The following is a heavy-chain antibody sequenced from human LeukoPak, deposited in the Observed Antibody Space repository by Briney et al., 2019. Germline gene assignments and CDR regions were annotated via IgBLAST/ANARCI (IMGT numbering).Heavy chain of an antibody. V-gene: IGHV3-23*01. Sequence: GGSLRLSCAASGFTFSSYAMSWVRQAPGKGLEWVSAISGSGDSTYYADSVRGRFTISRDNSKNTLYLQMNSLRAEDTAVYYCAKDSYSSGWYQYDYWGQGTLVTVSS. J-gene: IGHJ4*02. CDR2: ISGSGDST. D-gene: IGHD6-19*01. CDR1: GFTFSSYA. CDR3: AKDSYSSGWYQYDY.